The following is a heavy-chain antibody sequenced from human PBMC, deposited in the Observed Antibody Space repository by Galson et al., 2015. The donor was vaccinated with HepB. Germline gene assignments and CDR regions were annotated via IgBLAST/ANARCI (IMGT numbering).Heavy chain of an antibody. Sequence: SLRLSCAASGFTFSNYAMSWVRQAPGKGLEWVSGVTNSGGSTFYADSVKGRFTISRDTSKNTLYLQINSLRAEDTAVYYCAKQQFTGSGWFDYWGQGTLVTVSS. D-gene: IGHD6-19*01. CDR3: AKQQFTGSGWFDY. CDR2: VTNSGGST. J-gene: IGHJ4*02. CDR1: GFTFSNYA. V-gene: IGHV3-23*01.